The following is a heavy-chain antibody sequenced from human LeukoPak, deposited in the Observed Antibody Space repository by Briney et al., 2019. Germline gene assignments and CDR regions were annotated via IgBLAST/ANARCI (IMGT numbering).Heavy chain of an antibody. V-gene: IGHV3-48*03. D-gene: IGHD7-27*01. CDR3: ARKLGWYFDL. CDR1: GFTFSNYE. Sequence: GGSLRLSCAASGFTFSNYETNWVRQAPGKGLEWVSYISSTGSTIYYTDSVKGRFTISRDNPKNSLFLQMNSLRAEDTGVYFCARKLGWYFDLWGRGTLVTVSS. CDR2: ISSTGSTI. J-gene: IGHJ2*01.